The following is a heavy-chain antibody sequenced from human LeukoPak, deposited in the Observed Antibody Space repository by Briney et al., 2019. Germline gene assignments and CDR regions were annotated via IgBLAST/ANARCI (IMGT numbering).Heavy chain of an antibody. D-gene: IGHD3-10*01. CDR3: ARALQGGSGSSPGWFDP. V-gene: IGHV4-4*02. CDR1: GGSISSSNW. J-gene: IGHJ5*02. CDR2: IYHSGST. Sequence: PSGTLSLTCAVSGGSISSSNWWSWVRQPPGKGLEWIGEIYHSGSTNYNPSLKSRVTMSVDTSKNQFSLKLSSVTAADTAVYYCARALQGGSGSSPGWFDPWGQGTLVTVSS.